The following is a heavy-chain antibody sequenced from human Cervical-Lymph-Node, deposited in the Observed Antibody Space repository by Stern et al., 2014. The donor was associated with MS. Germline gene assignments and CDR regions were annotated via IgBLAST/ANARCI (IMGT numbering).Heavy chain of an antibody. CDR1: GFTFSDHY. CDR3: AVVPGGNYYEDC. J-gene: IGHJ4*02. CDR2: SRTKAKNDTT. V-gene: IGHV3-72*01. Sequence: EVQLVESGGGLVQPGESLRLSCAASGFTFSDHYMDWVRQAPGKGLEWVGRSRTKAKNDTTDYDAPGEGSFTLSPDHSKNSLYLQMNNLKTEDTAVYYCAVVPGGNYYEDCWGQGTLVTISS. D-gene: IGHD1-26*01.